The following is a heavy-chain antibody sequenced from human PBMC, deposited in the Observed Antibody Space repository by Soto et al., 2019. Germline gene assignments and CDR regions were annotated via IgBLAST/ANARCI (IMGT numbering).Heavy chain of an antibody. Sequence: SGTLSPTCTVSGGSISTYYWNWIRQPAGKGLEWIGRIDTSGNANYNPSLKSRVTMSIDTSKKQFSLKLTSVTAADTAVYYCARYSSNWFQTEGMDVWGQGTTVTVSS. D-gene: IGHD6-13*01. CDR3: ARYSSNWFQTEGMDV. CDR1: GGSISTYY. J-gene: IGHJ6*02. V-gene: IGHV4-4*07. CDR2: IDTSGNA.